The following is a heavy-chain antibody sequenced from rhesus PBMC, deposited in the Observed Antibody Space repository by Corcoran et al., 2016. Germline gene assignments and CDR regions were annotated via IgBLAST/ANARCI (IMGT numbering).Heavy chain of an antibody. CDR3: ARGEYSGNLGAFDF. CDR1: GGSISDYYY. J-gene: IGHJ3*01. D-gene: IGHD1-44*01. V-gene: IGHV4S9*01. CDR2: IYGNNDTA. Sequence: QVQLQESGPGLVKPSETLSLTCAVSGGSISDYYYWNWLRQPPGKGLEWIENIYGNNDTALNTPPLKSRVTISKNTSKNQFFLRRGPVTAAESAVYYCARGEYSGNLGAFDFWGKGLRVTVSS.